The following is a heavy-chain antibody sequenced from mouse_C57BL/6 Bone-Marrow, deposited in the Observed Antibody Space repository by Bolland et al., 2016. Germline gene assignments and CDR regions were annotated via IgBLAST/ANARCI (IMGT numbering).Heavy chain of an antibody. J-gene: IGHJ3*01. D-gene: IGHD1-1*01. Sequence: NNGGTIYNQKFKGKATLTVDKSSSTAYMELRSLTSEDTAVYYCARTYYYGSSYGFAYWGQGT. CDR2: NNGGT. V-gene: IGHV1-18*01. CDR3: ARTYYYGSSYGFAY.